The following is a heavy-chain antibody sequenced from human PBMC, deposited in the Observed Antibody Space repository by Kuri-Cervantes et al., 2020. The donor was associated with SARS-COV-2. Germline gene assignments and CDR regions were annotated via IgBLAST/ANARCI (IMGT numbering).Heavy chain of an antibody. J-gene: IGHJ6*03. CDR1: GYTLTELS. V-gene: IGHV1-24*01. Sequence: ASVKVSCKVSGYTLTELSMHWVRQAPGKGLEWMGGFDPEDGETIYAQKFQGRVTMTEDTSTDTAYMELSSLRSEDTAVYYCATSPPYYYYMDVWGKGTTVTVSS. CDR3: ATSPPYYYYMDV. CDR2: FDPEDGET.